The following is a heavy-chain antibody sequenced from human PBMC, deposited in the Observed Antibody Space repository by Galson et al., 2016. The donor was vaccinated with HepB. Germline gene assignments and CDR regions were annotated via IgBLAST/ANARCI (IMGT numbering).Heavy chain of an antibody. CDR1: GFTFSWYW. Sequence: SLRLSCAASGFTFSWYWMSWVRQAPGKGLEWVANINGDGSDKRYVESVKGRFTISRDNAENSLYLQMTSLRAADTALYYCTKDAQKYVTDRSRWYEGYWGQGTLVTVSS. CDR2: INGDGSDK. D-gene: IGHD6-13*01. J-gene: IGHJ4*02. V-gene: IGHV3-7*03. CDR3: TKDAQKYVTDRSRWYEGY.